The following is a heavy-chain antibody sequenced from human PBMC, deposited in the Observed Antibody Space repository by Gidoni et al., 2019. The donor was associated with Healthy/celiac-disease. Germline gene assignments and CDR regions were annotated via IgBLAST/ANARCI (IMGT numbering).Heavy chain of an antibody. Sequence: QLQLQESGPGLVKPSETLSLTCTVSGGSSSSSSYYWGWIRQPPGKGLEWIGSIYYSGSTYYNPSLKSRVTISVDTSKNQFSLRLSSVTAADTAVYYCASRMATPAFDIWGQGTMVTVSS. D-gene: IGHD5-12*01. V-gene: IGHV4-39*07. CDR1: GGSSSSSSYY. CDR2: IYYSGST. J-gene: IGHJ3*02. CDR3: ASRMATPAFDI.